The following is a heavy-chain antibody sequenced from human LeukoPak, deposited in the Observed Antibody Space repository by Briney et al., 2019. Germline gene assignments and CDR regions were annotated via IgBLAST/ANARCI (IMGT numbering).Heavy chain of an antibody. CDR2: TYYSEST. CDR3: ARSLVLRYFDWLRRPSWFDP. J-gene: IGHJ5*02. D-gene: IGHD3-9*01. Sequence: PPENQSLTRHVSGGSTTSSSYYCARTRHPPGKGPEGTCSTYYSESTYYNPSPKTRLTISVDTSKNQYSLKLSSVTAADTAVYYCARSLVLRYFDWLRRPSWFDPWGQGTLVTVSS. CDR1: GGSTTSSSYY. V-gene: IGHV4-39*01.